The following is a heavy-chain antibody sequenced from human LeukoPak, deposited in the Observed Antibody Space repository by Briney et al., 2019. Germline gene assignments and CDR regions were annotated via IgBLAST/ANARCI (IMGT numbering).Heavy chain of an antibody. V-gene: IGHV3-23*01. Sequence: GGSLRLPCAASGFTFSSYAMSWVRQAPGQGLEWVSAISGSGGSTYYADSVKGRFTISRDNSKNTLYLQMNSLRAEDTAIYYCARDIELSTWGLGTMVTVSS. CDR2: ISGSGGST. D-gene: IGHD3-16*02. J-gene: IGHJ3*01. CDR3: ARDIELST. CDR1: GFTFSSYA.